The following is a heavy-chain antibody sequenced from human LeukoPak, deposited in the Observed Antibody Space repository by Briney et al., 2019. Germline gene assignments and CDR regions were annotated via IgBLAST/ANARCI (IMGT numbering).Heavy chain of an antibody. D-gene: IGHD5-18*01. J-gene: IGHJ4*02. CDR3: ARELGWNVDTAIGDY. Sequence: GGSLRLSCAASGFTFSDYYMSWIRQAPGKGLEWVPYISSSGSTIYYADSVKGRFTISRDNAKNSLYLQMNSLRAEDTAVYYCARELGWNVDTAIGDYWGQGTLVTVSS. V-gene: IGHV3-11*01. CDR2: ISSSGSTI. CDR1: GFTFSDYY.